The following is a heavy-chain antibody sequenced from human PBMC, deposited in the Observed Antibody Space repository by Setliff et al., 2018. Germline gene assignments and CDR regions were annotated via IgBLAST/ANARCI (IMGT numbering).Heavy chain of an antibody. J-gene: IGHJ4*02. CDR1: GFNFNLYN. D-gene: IGHD3-3*01. V-gene: IGHV3-48*01. CDR2: IISNSLTI. Sequence: GGSLRLSCAASGFNFNLYNMNWVRQAPGKGLEWVSYIISNSLTIHYADSVRGRFTVSRDNARNSLYLQMNNLRAEDTAVYYCAKVGIFGGGYFDFWGQGALVTVSS. CDR3: AKVGIFGGGYFDF.